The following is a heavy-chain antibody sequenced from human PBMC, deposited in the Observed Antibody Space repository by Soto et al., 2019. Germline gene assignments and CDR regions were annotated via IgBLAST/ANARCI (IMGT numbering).Heavy chain of an antibody. CDR3: ARGATGQWLVYF. CDR1: GFTFSNYW. Sequence: EVQLVESGGGLVQPGGSLRLSCVGSGFTFSNYWMHWVRQTPGEGLVWVSRLNSDGSNTDYADSVKGRFSISRDNAKHTVYLQMTSLRAYDTALYYCARGATGQWLVYFWGQGPLVTVSS. J-gene: IGHJ1*01. V-gene: IGHV3-74*01. CDR2: LNSDGSNT. D-gene: IGHD6-19*01.